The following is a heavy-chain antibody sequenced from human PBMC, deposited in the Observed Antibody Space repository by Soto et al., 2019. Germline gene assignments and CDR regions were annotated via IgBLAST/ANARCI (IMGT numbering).Heavy chain of an antibody. CDR3: ARTYCGGDCYPAQPNAFDI. V-gene: IGHV1-69*13. Sequence: GTSVKVSCEACGYSFTVYYMHWVRQAPGQGLEWMGWINPIFGTANYAQKFQGRVTITADESTSTAYMELSSLRSEDTAVYYCARTYCGGDCYPAQPNAFDIWGQGTMVTVSS. D-gene: IGHD2-21*02. CDR2: INPIFGTA. CDR1: GYSFTVYY. J-gene: IGHJ3*02.